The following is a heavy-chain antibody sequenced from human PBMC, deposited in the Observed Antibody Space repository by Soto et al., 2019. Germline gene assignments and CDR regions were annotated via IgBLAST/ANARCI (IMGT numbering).Heavy chain of an antibody. J-gene: IGHJ4*02. CDR3: AKTRTIFGVVSRNYFDY. Sequence: QVQLVESGGGVVQPGRSQRLSCAASGFSFSDYGMHWVRQPPGKGLEWVAYTSYDGSKTYYADSVMGRFTISRDNSKNTLFLQMNSLRPEDTAMYYCAKTRTIFGVVSRNYFDYWGQGTLVTVSS. CDR2: TSYDGSKT. D-gene: IGHD3-3*01. V-gene: IGHV3-30*18. CDR1: GFSFSDYG.